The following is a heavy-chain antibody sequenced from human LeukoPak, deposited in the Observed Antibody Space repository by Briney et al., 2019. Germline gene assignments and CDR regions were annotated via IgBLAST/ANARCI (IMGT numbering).Heavy chain of an antibody. CDR1: GGSLSGYY. V-gene: IGHV4-59*08. CDR2: IYHSGST. D-gene: IGHD3-10*01. CDR3: ARRDYSSYYFDY. Sequence: SETQSLTCTVPGGSLSGYYWSWIRHPPGKGLEWIGYIYHSGSTNSNPSLRSRLTISVDTSKNQFSLKLRSVTAADTAVYYCARRDYSSYYFDYWGQGSLVTVSS. J-gene: IGHJ4*02.